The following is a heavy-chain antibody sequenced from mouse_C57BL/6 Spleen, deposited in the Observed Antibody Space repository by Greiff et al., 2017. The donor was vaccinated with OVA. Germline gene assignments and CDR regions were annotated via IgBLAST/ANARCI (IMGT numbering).Heavy chain of an antibody. D-gene: IGHD1-1*01. CDR2: IYPSDSET. CDR1: GYTFTSYW. CDR3: ARALLLRPSWFAY. V-gene: IGHV1-61*01. J-gene: IGHJ3*01. Sequence: QVQLQQSGAELVRPGSSVKLSCKASGYTFTSYWMDWVKQRPGQGLEWIGNIYPSDSETHYNQKFKDKATLTVDKSSSTAYMQLSSLTSEDSAVYYCARALLLRPSWFAYWGQGTLVTVSA.